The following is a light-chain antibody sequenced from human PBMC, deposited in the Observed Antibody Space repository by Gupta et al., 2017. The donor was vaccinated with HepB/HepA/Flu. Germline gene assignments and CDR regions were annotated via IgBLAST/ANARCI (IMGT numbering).Light chain of an antibody. V-gene: IGLV3-1*01. Sequence: SYELSQSPSVSVSPGQTASITCSGDKVGNKYAYWFQQKPGQSPVLVNYENNKRPSGSPERFSGSNSGNTASLTISGTQAMDDAGEYCQKWDSTTVVFGGGTKLTVL. CDR2: ENN. CDR3: QKWDSTTVV. CDR1: KVGNKY. J-gene: IGLJ2*01.